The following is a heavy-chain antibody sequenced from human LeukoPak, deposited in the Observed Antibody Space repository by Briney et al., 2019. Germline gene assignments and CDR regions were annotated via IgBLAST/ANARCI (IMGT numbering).Heavy chain of an antibody. CDR3: ARAVGGSYWIDY. V-gene: IGHV4-4*02. D-gene: IGHD1-26*01. CDR2: IYHSGST. CDR1: SGSISSSNW. Sequence: PSETLSFTCAVSSGSISSSNWWSWVRQPPGKGLEWIGEIYHSGSTNYNPSLKSRVTISVDKSKNQFSLKLSSVTAADTAVYYCARAVGGSYWIDYWGQGTLVTVSS. J-gene: IGHJ4*02.